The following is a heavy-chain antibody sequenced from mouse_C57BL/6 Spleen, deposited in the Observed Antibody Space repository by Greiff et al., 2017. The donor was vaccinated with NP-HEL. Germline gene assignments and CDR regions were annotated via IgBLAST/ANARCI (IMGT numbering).Heavy chain of an antibody. CDR3: ARIHYGSSWYFGV. J-gene: IGHJ1*03. CDR2: IYPGDGDT. D-gene: IGHD1-1*01. CDR1: GYAFSSYW. Sequence: QVQLQQSGAELVKPGASVKISCKASGYAFSSYWMNWVKQRPGKGLEWIGQIYPGDGDTNYNGKFKGKATLTADKSSSTAYMQLSSLTSEDSAVYFCARIHYGSSWYFGVWGTGTTVTVSS. V-gene: IGHV1-80*01.